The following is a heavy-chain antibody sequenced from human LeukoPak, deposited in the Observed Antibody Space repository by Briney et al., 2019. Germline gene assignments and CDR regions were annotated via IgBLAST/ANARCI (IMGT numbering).Heavy chain of an antibody. Sequence: PSQTLSLTCTVSGGSISSGDYYWSWLRQPPGKGQGWVGYIHYSGSTYYNPSLKSRVTISVDTSKNQVSLKLSSVTAVDTAVYYCARPGRWGYNYYDSSCHGYFDYWGQGTLVTVSS. J-gene: IGHJ4*02. D-gene: IGHD3-22*01. CDR3: ARPGRWGYNYYDSSCHGYFDY. CDR1: GGSISSGDYY. CDR2: IHYSGST. V-gene: IGHV4-30-4*08.